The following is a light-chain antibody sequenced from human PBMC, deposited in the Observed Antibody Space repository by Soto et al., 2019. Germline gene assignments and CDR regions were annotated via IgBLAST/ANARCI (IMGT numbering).Light chain of an antibody. Sequence: QAVVTQETSLTVSPGGTVTLTCGSSTGAVTSGHYPYWFQQKPGQAPRTLIYDTNNKHSWTPARFSGSLLGGKAALTLSGAQPDDEADYYCLLSSCGPGVFGGGTQLTVL. V-gene: IGLV7-46*01. CDR2: DTN. J-gene: IGLJ3*02. CDR3: LLSSCGPGV. CDR1: TGAVTSGHY.